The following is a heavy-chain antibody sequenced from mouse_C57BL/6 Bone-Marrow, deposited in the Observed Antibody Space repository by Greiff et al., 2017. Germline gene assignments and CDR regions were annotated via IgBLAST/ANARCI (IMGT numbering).Heavy chain of an antibody. D-gene: IGHD1-1*01. CDR3: ARSVMDYGSSEWYCDV. V-gene: IGHV1-59*01. CDR1: GYTFTSYW. CDR2: IDPSGSYT. J-gene: IGHJ1*03. Sequence: QVQLQQPGAELVRPGTSVKLSCKASGYTFTSYWMHWVKQRPGQGLEWIGVIDPSGSYTNYNQKFKGQATLTVDTSSSTAYMQISSLTSEDSAVYYWARSVMDYGSSEWYCDVWGTGTTVTVSA.